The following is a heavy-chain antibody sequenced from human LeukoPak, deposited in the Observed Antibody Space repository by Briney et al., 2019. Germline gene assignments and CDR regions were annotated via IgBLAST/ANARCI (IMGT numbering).Heavy chain of an antibody. D-gene: IGHD3-9*01. J-gene: IGHJ4*02. CDR2: ISAYNGNT. Sequence: ASVKVSCKASGGTFSSYAISWVRQAPGQGLEWMGWISAYNGNTNYAQKLQGRVTMTTDTSTSTAYMELRSLRSDDTAVYYCASSVDYYFDYWGQGTLVTVSS. CDR3: ASSVDYYFDY. V-gene: IGHV1-18*01. CDR1: GGTFSSYA.